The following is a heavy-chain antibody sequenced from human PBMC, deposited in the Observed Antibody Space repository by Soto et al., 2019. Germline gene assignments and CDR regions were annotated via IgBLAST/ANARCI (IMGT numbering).Heavy chain of an antibody. CDR3: ARRVYSSGWYYFDY. D-gene: IGHD6-19*01. Sequence: QVQLVQSRAAVKKPGASVKVSCKASGYTFTSYDMHWVRQAPGQRLEWMGWINAGNGNTKYSQKFQGRVTITRDTSASTAYMELSSLRSEDTAVYYCARRVYSSGWYYFDYWGQGTLVTVSS. J-gene: IGHJ4*02. V-gene: IGHV1-3*01. CDR1: GYTFTSYD. CDR2: INAGNGNT.